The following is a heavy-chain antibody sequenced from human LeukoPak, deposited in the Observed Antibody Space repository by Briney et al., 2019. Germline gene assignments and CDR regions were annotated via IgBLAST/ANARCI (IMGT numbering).Heavy chain of an antibody. Sequence: PGGFLRLSCAASGFTFSSYEMNWVRQAPGKGLEWVSYISSSGSTIYCADSVKGRFTISRDNAKNSLYLQMNSLRAEDTAVYYCARDRQRGYSYGFDYWGQGTLVTVSS. CDR1: GFTFSSYE. CDR2: ISSSGSTI. V-gene: IGHV3-48*03. J-gene: IGHJ4*02. D-gene: IGHD5-18*01. CDR3: ARDRQRGYSYGFDY.